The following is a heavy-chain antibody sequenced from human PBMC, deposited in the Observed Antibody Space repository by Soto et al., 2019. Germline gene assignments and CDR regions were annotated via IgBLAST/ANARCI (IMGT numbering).Heavy chain of an antibody. J-gene: IGHJ2*01. V-gene: IGHV3-48*01. CDR1: EFTFSSYS. CDR3: ATGYFDL. Sequence: EVQLVESGGGLIQPGGSLRLSCAASEFTFSSYSMNWVRQAPGKGLEWVSYISGGSISSTIYYADSAKGRFTISRDNAKNSLYLRMNSLRAEDTAVYYCATGYFDLWGRGTLVTVSS. CDR2: ISGGSISSTI.